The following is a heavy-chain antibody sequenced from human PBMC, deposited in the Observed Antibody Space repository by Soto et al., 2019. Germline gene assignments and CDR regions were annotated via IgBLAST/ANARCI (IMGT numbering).Heavy chain of an antibody. J-gene: IGHJ6*02. V-gene: IGHV1-69*12. CDR2: IIPIFGTA. Sequence: QVQLVQSGAEVKKPGSAVKVSCKASGGTFSSYAISWVRQAPGQGLEWMGGIIPIFGTADYAQKFQGRVTITADDFTSTAYMELSSLRSEDTAVYYCARHLGGNHYSYGMDVWGQGTTVTVSS. CDR3: ARHLGGNHYSYGMDV. CDR1: GGTFSSYA. D-gene: IGHD3-16*01.